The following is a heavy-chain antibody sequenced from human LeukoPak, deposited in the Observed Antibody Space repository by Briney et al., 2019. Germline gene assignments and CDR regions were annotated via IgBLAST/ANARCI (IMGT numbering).Heavy chain of an antibody. Sequence: GGSLRLSCAVSGFTFRSHVMSWVRQAPGKGLEWVSAIGYSGGSTYYYADSVQGRFTLCRDNYNNTLYLQMNRLRAEDTAVYDCSSPDDYGSGSYYAVYHYGMDVWGQGTTVTVSS. CDR3: SSPDDYGSGSYYAVYHYGMDV. J-gene: IGHJ6*02. CDR2: IGYSGGST. V-gene: IGHV3-23*01. D-gene: IGHD3-10*01. CDR1: GFTFRSHV.